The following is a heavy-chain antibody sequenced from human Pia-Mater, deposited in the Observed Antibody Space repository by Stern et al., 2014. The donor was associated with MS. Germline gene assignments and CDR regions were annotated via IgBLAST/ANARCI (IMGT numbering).Heavy chain of an antibody. V-gene: IGHV1-69*01. J-gene: IGHJ4*02. CDR1: GDTFSSYA. CDR2: LIPFFGAT. CDR3: ALRRSYYVY. D-gene: IGHD1-26*01. Sequence: QVQLGQSGAEVKKPGSSGKVSCKASGDTFSSYALSWVRQAPGQGLEWMGGLIPFFGATRYDQKFQGRVTIPPEESTGTAFLELSSLTSEDTAVYYCALRRSYYVYWGQGTLVTVSS.